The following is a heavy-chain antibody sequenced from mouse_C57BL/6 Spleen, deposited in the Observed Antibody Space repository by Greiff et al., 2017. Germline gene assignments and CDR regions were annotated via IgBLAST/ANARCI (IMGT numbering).Heavy chain of an antibody. CDR3: ARETPGKNFDY. CDR2: IDPSDSYT. CDR1: GYTFTSYW. Sequence: QVQLQQPGAELVMPGASVKLSCKASGYTFTSYWMHWVKQRPGQGLEWIGEIDPSDSYTNYNQKFKGKSTLTVDQSSSTAYMQLSSLTSEDSAVYYCARETPGKNFDYWGQGTTLTVSS. J-gene: IGHJ2*01. V-gene: IGHV1-69*01.